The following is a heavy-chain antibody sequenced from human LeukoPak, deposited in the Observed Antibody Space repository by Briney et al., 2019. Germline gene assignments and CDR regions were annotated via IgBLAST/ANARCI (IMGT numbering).Heavy chain of an antibody. D-gene: IGHD3-22*01. J-gene: IGHJ4*02. CDR1: GFTVSSNY. CDR3: ARGTYYYDSSGYAFDY. V-gene: IGHV3-53*01. CDR2: IYSGGST. Sequence: GGSLRLSCAASGFTVSSNYMSWVRQAPGKGLEWVSVIYSGGSTYYADSVKGRFTISRDSSKNTLYLQMNSLRAEDTAVYYCARGTYYYDSSGYAFDYWGQGTLVTVSS.